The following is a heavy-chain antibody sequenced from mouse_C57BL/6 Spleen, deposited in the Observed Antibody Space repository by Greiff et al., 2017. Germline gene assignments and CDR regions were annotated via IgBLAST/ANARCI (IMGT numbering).Heavy chain of an antibody. CDR2: INPNNGGT. Sequence: VQLKESGPELVKPGASVKIPCKASGYTFTDYNMDWVKQSHGKSLEWIGDINPNNGGTIYNQKFKGKATLTVDKSSSTAYMELRSLTSEDTAVYYCARRDSFLFAYWGQGTLVTVSA. CDR1: GYTFTDYN. J-gene: IGHJ3*01. V-gene: IGHV1-18*01. D-gene: IGHD3-2*01. CDR3: ARRDSFLFAY.